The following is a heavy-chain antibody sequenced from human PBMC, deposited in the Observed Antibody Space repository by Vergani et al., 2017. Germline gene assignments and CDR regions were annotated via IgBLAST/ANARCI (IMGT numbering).Heavy chain of an antibody. CDR1: GFTFSSYS. CDR2: ISSSSSYI. CDR3: ASGPSDLITCGGVIVPQGFGY. J-gene: IGHJ4*02. D-gene: IGHD3-16*02. Sequence: EVQLVESGGGLVKPGGSLRLSCAASGFTFSSYSMNWVRQAPGKGREWVSSISSSSSYIYYADSVKRRFTISRDNAKNSLYLQMNSLRAEDTAVYYCASGPSDLITCGGVIVPQGFGYWGQGTLVTVSS. V-gene: IGHV3-21*01.